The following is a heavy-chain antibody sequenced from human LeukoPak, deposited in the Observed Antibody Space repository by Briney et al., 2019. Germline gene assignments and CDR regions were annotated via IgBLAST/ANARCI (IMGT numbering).Heavy chain of an antibody. CDR3: ARETSSEIIGGMDV. CDR2: IQTDGNPK. Sequence: GGSLRLSCAASGFIFSKNGIHWVRQAPGKGLEWVAFIQTDGNPKYYADSERGRFTISRDNSKKTCYLQMDSLRVEDTAVYYCARETSSEIIGGMDVRGQGTMVTVTS. CDR1: GFIFSKNG. J-gene: IGHJ6*02. V-gene: IGHV3-30*02. D-gene: IGHD3-22*01.